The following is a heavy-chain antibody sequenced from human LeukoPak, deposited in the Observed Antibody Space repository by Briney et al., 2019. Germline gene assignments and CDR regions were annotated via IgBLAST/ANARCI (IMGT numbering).Heavy chain of an antibody. V-gene: IGHV3-7*01. J-gene: IGHJ4*02. CDR3: ARGHVLRFLERIDY. CDR2: TKQDGSEK. CDR1: GFTFSSYW. D-gene: IGHD3-3*01. Sequence: GGSLRLSCAASGFTFSSYWMSWVRQAPGKGLEWVANTKQDGSEKYYVDSVKGRFTISRDNAKNSLYLQMNSLRAEDTAVYYCARGHVLRFLERIDYWGQGTLVTVSS.